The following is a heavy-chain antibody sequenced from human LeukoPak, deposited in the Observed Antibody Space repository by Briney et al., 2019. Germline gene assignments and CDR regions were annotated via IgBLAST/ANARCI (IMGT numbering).Heavy chain of an antibody. CDR3: TRGIPSDY. CDR1: GFTFSTYN. J-gene: IGHJ4*02. CDR2: ISGTGRTT. V-gene: IGHV3-48*04. Sequence: GGSLRLSCAASGFTFSTYNVNWVRQAPGKALEWDSYISGTGRTTYYADSVKGRFTISRDNAKNSLYLQMNSLRAEDTSVYYCTRGIPSDYWGQGTLVTVSS.